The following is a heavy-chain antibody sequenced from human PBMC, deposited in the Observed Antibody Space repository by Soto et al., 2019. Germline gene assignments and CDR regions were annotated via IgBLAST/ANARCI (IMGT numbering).Heavy chain of an antibody. D-gene: IGHD2-2*02. CDR3: ARDRGYCSSTSCYTGNWFGP. CDR2: ISAYNGNT. Sequence: ASVKVSCKASGYTFTSYGMSWVRQAPGQGLEWMGWISAYNGNTNYAQKLQGRVTMTTDTSTSTAYMELRSLRSDDTAVYYCARDRGYCSSTSCYTGNWFGPWGQGTLVTVS. J-gene: IGHJ5*02. CDR1: GYTFTSYG. V-gene: IGHV1-18*01.